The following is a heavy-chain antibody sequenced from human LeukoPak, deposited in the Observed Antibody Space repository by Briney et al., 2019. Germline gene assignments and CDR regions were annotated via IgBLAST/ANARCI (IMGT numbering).Heavy chain of an antibody. J-gene: IGHJ6*02. CDR3: ARDGVDFWSGYRGTYYYYGMDV. CDR2: IIPILGIA. CDR1: GYTFTSYD. Sequence: SVKVSCKASGYTFTSYDINWVRQATGQGLEWMGRIIPILGIANYAQKFQGRVTITADKSTSTAYMELSSLRSEDTAVYYCARDGVDFWSGYRGTYYYYGMDVWGQGTTVTVSS. D-gene: IGHD3-3*01. V-gene: IGHV1-69*04.